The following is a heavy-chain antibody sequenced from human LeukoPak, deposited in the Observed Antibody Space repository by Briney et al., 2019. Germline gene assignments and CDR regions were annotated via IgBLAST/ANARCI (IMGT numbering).Heavy chain of an antibody. V-gene: IGHV5-51*01. CDR1: GYRFTSYW. D-gene: IGHD2-2*01. CDR3: ARLGGDLYCTSTRCFYDY. CDR2: IYAGDSNT. Sequence: GESLKISCKGSGYRFTSYWIGWVRRMPGKGLEWMGLIYAGDSNTRYRPSFQGQVTISVDKSISTAYLQWSSLKASDTGMYYCARLGGDLYCTSTRCFYDYWGQGTLVTVSP. J-gene: IGHJ4*02.